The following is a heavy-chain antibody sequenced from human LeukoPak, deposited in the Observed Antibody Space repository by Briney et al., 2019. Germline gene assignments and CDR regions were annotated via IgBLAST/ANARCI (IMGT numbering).Heavy chain of an antibody. CDR1: GFTFSSYE. Sequence: GGSLRLSCAASGFTFSSYEMNWVRQAPGKGLEYVSAISSNGGSTYYADSVKGRFTISRDNSKNTLYLQMGSLRVEDMAVYYCARGDSSGIWYFDLWGRGTLVTVSS. CDR3: ARGDSSGIWYFDL. J-gene: IGHJ2*01. CDR2: ISSNGGST. V-gene: IGHV3-64*02. D-gene: IGHD3-22*01.